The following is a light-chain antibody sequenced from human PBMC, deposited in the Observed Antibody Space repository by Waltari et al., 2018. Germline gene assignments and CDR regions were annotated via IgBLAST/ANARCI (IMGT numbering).Light chain of an antibody. V-gene: IGLV4-69*01. CDR1: RGRSNFA. J-gene: IGLJ3*02. CDR2: LNPDGSH. Sequence: QPVLTQSPAASASLGASVRLTCTLNRGRSNFAVAWHQHHPGKGPRYLMKLNPDGSHIKGDGVPDRFSGSSSGAQRYLTISGLQSEDEADYFCQSWDTGVVVFGGGTQLTVL. CDR3: QSWDTGVVV.